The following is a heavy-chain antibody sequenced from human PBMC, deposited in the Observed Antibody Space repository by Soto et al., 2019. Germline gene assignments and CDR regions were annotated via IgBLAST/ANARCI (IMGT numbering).Heavy chain of an antibody. J-gene: IGHJ6*03. D-gene: IGHD3-10*02. CDR1: GYTFTSYY. V-gene: IGHV1-46*01. Sequence: GASVKVSCKASGYTFTSYYMHWVRQAPGQGLEWIGIINPSNGSTSYAQKFQGRATMTTDTSTNTANMEVRGLRSDDTAVYYCARGVRVSAYLDYYMDVWGEGTTVTVSS. CDR3: ARGVRVSAYLDYYMDV. CDR2: INPSNGST.